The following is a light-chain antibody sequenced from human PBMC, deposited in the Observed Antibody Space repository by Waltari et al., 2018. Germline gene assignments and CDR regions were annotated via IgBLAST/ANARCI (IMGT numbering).Light chain of an antibody. Sequence: DIQFTQSPSFLSASVGDRVPITCRASQGISSYLAWYQQKPGKAPKLLIYAASTLQSGVPSRFSGSGSGTEFTLTISSLQPEDFATYYCQQLNSYPWTFGQGTKVEIK. CDR2: AAS. CDR3: QQLNSYPWT. CDR1: QGISSY. J-gene: IGKJ1*01. V-gene: IGKV1-9*01.